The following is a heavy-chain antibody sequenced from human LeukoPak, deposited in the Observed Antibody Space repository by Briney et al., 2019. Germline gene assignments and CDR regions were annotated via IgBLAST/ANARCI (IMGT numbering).Heavy chain of an antibody. CDR3: ARARWNFDWLLSSDYYFDY. D-gene: IGHD3-9*01. Sequence: TGGSLRLSCAASGFTFSSYDMHWVRQATGKGLEWVSAIGTAGDTYYPGSVKGRFTISRENAKNSLYLQMSSLRAGDTAVYHCARARWNFDWLLSSDYYFDYWGQGTLVTVSS. V-gene: IGHV3-13*01. CDR2: IGTAGDT. J-gene: IGHJ4*02. CDR1: GFTFSSYD.